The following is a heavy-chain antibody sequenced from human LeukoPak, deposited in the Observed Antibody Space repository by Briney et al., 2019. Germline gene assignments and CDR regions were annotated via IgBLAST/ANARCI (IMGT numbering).Heavy chain of an antibody. Sequence: SEPLSLLCTASGGPMCSLYWRWIRQPAGKGREWIGRIYTSGSTNYRPSLKSRVTMSLDTTNNQFSLKLTSVTAADPDVYYCASRFAQRYCSSTSCYTNPYSYYGMDVWGQGTTVTVSS. J-gene: IGHJ6*02. CDR1: GGPMCSLY. CDR3: ASRFAQRYCSSTSCYTNPYSYYGMDV. D-gene: IGHD2-2*02. V-gene: IGHV4-4*07. CDR2: IYTSGST.